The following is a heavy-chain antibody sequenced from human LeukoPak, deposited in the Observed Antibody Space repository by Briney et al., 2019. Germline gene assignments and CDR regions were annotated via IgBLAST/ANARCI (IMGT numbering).Heavy chain of an antibody. V-gene: IGHV1-18*01. CDR3: ARTLGATTFYYYGMDV. D-gene: IGHD1-26*01. J-gene: IGHJ6*02. CDR1: GGTFSSYA. Sequence: ASVKVSCKASGGTFSSYAISWVRQAPGQGLEWMGWISAYNGNTNYAQKLQGRVTMTTDTSTSTAYMELRSLRSDDTAVYYCARTLGATTFYYYGMDVWGQGTTVTVSS. CDR2: ISAYNGNT.